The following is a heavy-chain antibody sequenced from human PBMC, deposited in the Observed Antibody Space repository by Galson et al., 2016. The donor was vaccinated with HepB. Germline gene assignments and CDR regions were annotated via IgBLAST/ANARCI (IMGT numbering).Heavy chain of an antibody. Sequence: SLRLSCAASGFTFRNYGMTWVRQAPGKGLEWVSIVDNSGDGTYYADSVKGRFTISRDNSKNTLYLQMNSLRAEDTAVYYCVKDGPANGWSDSEYWGQGSLVTVSS. J-gene: IGHJ4*02. CDR2: VDNSGDGT. CDR1: GFTFRNYG. V-gene: IGHV3-23*01. CDR3: VKDGPANGWSDSEY. D-gene: IGHD6-19*01.